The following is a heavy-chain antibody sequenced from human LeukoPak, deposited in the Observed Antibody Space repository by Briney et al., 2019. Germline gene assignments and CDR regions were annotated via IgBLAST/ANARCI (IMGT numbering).Heavy chain of an antibody. Sequence: PGGSLRLSCVASGFTFSDYAMSWVRQAPGKGLEWVSGISDSGGSTYYTDSVKGRCTISRDNSKNTVSLQMSNLKAEDTAVYFCARHDSFIPYWGQGTLVTVTS. CDR1: GFTFSDYA. D-gene: IGHD3-16*02. V-gene: IGHV3-23*01. CDR2: ISDSGGST. CDR3: ARHDSFIPY. J-gene: IGHJ4*02.